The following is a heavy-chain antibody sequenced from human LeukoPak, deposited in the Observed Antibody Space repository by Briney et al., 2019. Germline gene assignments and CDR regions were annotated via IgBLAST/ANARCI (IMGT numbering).Heavy chain of an antibody. Sequence: SQTLSLTCTVSGGSISSGAYYWGWVRQPPGRGLEWIGHIYHFGSTSYNPSLKSRVTISLDTSANQFSLKLSSVTAADTAVYYCARVGTYNWFDPWGQGTLVTVSS. CDR2: IYHFGST. J-gene: IGHJ5*02. D-gene: IGHD1-14*01. CDR1: GGSISSGAYY. V-gene: IGHV4-30-2*01. CDR3: ARVGTYNWFDP.